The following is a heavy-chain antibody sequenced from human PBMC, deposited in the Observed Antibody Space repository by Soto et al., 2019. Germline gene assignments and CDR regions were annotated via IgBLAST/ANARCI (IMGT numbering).Heavy chain of an antibody. J-gene: IGHJ6*02. V-gene: IGHV1-8*02. CDR2: MNPINGAA. CDR1: GYDFTAYD. Sequence: RASVKVSCKASGYDFTAYDINWVRQASGQGLEWMGWMNPINGAAGSARRFQGRISMTRNTATGTAYLELTSLRSDDSAVYYCGRGPSPRAPAGGTPYYYAMGVWGQGTTVTVS. D-gene: IGHD6-13*01. CDR3: GRGPSPRAPAGGTPYYYAMGV.